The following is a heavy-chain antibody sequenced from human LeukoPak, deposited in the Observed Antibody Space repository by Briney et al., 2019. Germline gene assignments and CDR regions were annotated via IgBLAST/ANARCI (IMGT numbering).Heavy chain of an antibody. CDR3: ARGRRIAANGQKTVYYYYYMDV. CDR2: MNPNSGNT. J-gene: IGHJ6*03. D-gene: IGHD6-6*01. Sequence: ASVKVSCKASGYTFTSYDINWVRQATGQGLEWMGWMNPNSGNTGYAQKFQGRVTMTRNTSISTAYMELSSLRSEDTAVYYCARGRRIAANGQKTVYYYYYMDVWGKGTTVTVSS. V-gene: IGHV1-8*01. CDR1: GYTFTSYD.